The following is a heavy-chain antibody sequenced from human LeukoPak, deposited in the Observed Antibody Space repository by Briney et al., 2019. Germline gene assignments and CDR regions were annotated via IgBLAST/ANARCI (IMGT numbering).Heavy chain of an antibody. J-gene: IGHJ6*02. Sequence: GGSLRLSCAAAGVTFSSYWMSWVRQAPGKGLEWVANMNRDGSEKNYVDSIKGRFTISRDNAANSLYLQMNSLRVEDTAVYYCARDGGIIRFGGQDVWGQGTTVIVS. V-gene: IGHV3-7*01. CDR2: MNRDGSEK. D-gene: IGHD3-16*01. CDR3: ARDGGIIRFGGQDV. CDR1: GVTFSSYW.